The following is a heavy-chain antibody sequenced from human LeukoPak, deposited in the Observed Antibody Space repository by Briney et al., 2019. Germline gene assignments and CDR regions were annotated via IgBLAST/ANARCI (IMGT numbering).Heavy chain of an antibody. V-gene: IGHV4-59*11. D-gene: IGHD3-3*01. CDR3: AREGGFYDQWSAYSYYLDY. J-gene: IGHJ4*02. Sequence: SETLSLTCTVSGGSISSHYWSWIRQPPGKRLEWIGYVFYSGSTDYNPSLNSRVTISIDTSRTQFSLRVRSVTAEDSAVYYCAREGGFYDQWSAYSYYLDYWGPGTLVTVSS. CDR2: VFYSGST. CDR1: GGSISSHY.